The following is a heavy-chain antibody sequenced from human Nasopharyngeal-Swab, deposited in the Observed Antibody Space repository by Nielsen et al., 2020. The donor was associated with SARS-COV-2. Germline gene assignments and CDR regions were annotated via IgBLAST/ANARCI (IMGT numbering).Heavy chain of an antibody. Sequence: GESLKISCAASGFTFSTYAMHWVRQAPGKGLEWVAVMSDDGSNKFYAGSVEGRFTISRDNSKNTLYLQMNSLRAEDTAVYYCARGSGSYGRAFDIWGQGTMVTVSS. CDR2: MSDDGSNK. V-gene: IGHV3-30-3*01. D-gene: IGHD1-26*01. CDR1: GFTFSTYA. J-gene: IGHJ3*02. CDR3: ARGSGSYGRAFDI.